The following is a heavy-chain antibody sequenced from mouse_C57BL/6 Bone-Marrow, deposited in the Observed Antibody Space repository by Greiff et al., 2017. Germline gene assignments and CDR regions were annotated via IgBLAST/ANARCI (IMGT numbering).Heavy chain of an antibody. V-gene: IGHV1-81*01. D-gene: IGHD1-1*01. CDR2: IYPRSGNT. J-gene: IGHJ2*01. Sequence: VQLQQSGAELARPGASVKLSCKASGYTFTSYGISWVKQRTGQGLEWIGEIYPRSGNTYYNEKFKGKATLTADKSSSTAYMEIRSLTSEDSAVYFCAREEDYYGSSPYFDYGGQGTTLTVSS. CDR1: GYTFTSYG. CDR3: AREEDYYGSSPYFDY.